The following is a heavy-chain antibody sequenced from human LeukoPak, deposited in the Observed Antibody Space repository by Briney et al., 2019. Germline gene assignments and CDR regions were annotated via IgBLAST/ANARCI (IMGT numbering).Heavy chain of an antibody. J-gene: IGHJ4*02. D-gene: IGHD3-9*01. CDR3: ASFKTGYSDY. Sequence: SETLSLTCTVSGGSISSSSYYWGWIRQPPGKGLEWIGSIYYSGSTYYNPSLKSRVTISVDTSKNQFSLKLSSVTAADTAVYYCASFKTGYSDYWGQGTPVTVSS. CDR2: IYYSGST. CDR1: GGSISSSSYY. V-gene: IGHV4-39*01.